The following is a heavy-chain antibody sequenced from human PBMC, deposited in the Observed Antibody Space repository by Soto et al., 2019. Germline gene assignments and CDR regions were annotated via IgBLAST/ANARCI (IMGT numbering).Heavy chain of an antibody. CDR1: GFTFSSYA. D-gene: IGHD3-16*02. CDR3: AKEAITFGGVIGGPLDY. CDR2: ISGSGGST. J-gene: IGHJ4*02. Sequence: ELQLLESGGGLVQPGGSLRLSCAASGFTFSSYAMSWVRQAPGKGLEWVSAISGSGGSTYYADSVKGRFTISRDNSKNTLYQQMNSLRAEDTAVYYCAKEAITFGGVIGGPLDYWGQGTLVTVSS. V-gene: IGHV3-23*01.